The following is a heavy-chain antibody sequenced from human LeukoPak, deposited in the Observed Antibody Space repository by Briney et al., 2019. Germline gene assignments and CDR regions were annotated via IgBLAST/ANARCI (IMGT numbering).Heavy chain of an antibody. D-gene: IGHD3/OR15-3a*01. Sequence: GGSLRLSCAAAGFVFSSYWMTWVRQAPGKGLEWVANINLDGTEEHYVDSSLKGRFTISRDNAKNSLFLQMTSLRVEDTAVYYCASGRHDFLHWGQGTLVTVSS. J-gene: IGHJ4*02. CDR1: GFVFSSYW. CDR3: ASGRHDFLH. CDR2: INLDGTEE. V-gene: IGHV3-7*01.